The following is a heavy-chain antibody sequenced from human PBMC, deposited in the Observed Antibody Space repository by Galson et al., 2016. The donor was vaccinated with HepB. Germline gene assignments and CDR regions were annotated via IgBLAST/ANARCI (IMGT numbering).Heavy chain of an antibody. CDR3: AKPARPHIVALWAQYSSGWGHFDC. J-gene: IGHJ4*02. V-gene: IGHV3-23*01. D-gene: IGHD6-19*01. Sequence: SLRLSCAASGFSFSTYAMSWVRQAPGKGLEWVSSVSDTGGSRNYADSVKGRFTISRDNSKNTLYLEMNSLRAEDTATYYCAKPARPHIVALWAQYSSGWGHFDCWGQGALVTVSS. CDR2: VSDTGGSR. CDR1: GFSFSTYA.